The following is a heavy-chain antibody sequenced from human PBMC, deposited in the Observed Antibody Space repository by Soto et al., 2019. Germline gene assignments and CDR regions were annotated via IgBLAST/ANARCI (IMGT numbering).Heavy chain of an antibody. CDR3: AGGGSIVVATRRLMDG. Sequence: SETLSLTCAVYGGSFSGYYWSWIRQPPGKGLEWIGEINHSGSTNYNPSLKSRVTISVDTSKNQFSLQLSSVTVADTAFYYCAGGGSIVVATRRLMDGWGKGTTVTVSS. CDR1: GGSFSGYY. CDR2: INHSGST. D-gene: IGHD3-22*01. J-gene: IGHJ6*03. V-gene: IGHV4-34*01.